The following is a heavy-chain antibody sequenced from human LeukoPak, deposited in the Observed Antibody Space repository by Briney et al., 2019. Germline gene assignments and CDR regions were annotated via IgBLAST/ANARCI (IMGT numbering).Heavy chain of an antibody. CDR3: ARPPSY. CDR1: DDSITIYY. CDR2: IDHTGST. Sequence: SETLSLTCTVSDDSITIYYWSWIRQPPGKGLEWIGYIDHTGSTNYNPSLNSRVTISRDTSKNHFSLKLSSATAADTAVYFCARPPSYWGQGTLVTVSS. J-gene: IGHJ4*02. V-gene: IGHV4-59*01.